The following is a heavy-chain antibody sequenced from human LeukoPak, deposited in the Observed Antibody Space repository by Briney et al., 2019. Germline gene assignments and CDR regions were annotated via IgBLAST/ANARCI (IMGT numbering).Heavy chain of an antibody. CDR1: GGSISSSSYY. D-gene: IGHD3-10*01. J-gene: IGHJ4*02. Sequence: SETLSLTCTVPGGSISSSSYYWGWMRQPPGKGLEWIGTIYYSRSTYYNSSLKSRVTISVDTSKNQFSLKLRSVTAADTAVYYCARQGSFFGSENYYRIPTSHFDCWGPGTLVTVSS. V-gene: IGHV4-39*01. CDR2: IYYSRST. CDR3: ARQGSFFGSENYYRIPTSHFDC.